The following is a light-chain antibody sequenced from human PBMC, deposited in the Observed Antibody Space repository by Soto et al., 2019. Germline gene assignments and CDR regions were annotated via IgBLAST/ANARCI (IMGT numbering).Light chain of an antibody. J-gene: IGKJ1*01. CDR3: QQYNKWPPWT. CDR1: ESVRTS. CDR2: GAS. Sequence: EVVMTQSPATLSVSPGERATLFCRASESVRTSLAWYQQKPGQAPRLLVYGASTRAVGIPTRFSGSGSGTEFTLTISSLQSEDFAVYFCQQYNKWPPWTFGQGTKVEIK. V-gene: IGKV3-15*01.